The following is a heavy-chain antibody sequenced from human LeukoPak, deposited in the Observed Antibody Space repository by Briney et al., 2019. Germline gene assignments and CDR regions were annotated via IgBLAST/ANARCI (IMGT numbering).Heavy chain of an antibody. CDR1: GGSFSGYY. D-gene: IGHD3-22*01. CDR3: ARGTMMVGP. V-gene: IGHV4-34*01. CDR2: INHSGST. J-gene: IGHJ5*02. Sequence: PSETLSLTCAVYGGSFSGYYWSWIRQPPGKGLEWIGEINHSGSTNYNPSLKSRVSISVDTSKNQFSLRLSSMTAADTAVYYCARGTMMVGPWGQGTQVTVSS.